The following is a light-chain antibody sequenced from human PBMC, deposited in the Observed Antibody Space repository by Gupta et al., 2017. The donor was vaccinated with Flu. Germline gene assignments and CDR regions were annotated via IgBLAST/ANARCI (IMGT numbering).Light chain of an antibody. CDR3: QQGCSSPQT. J-gene: IGKJ2*01. CDR2: ATS. V-gene: IGKV3-20*01. Sequence: RSPLSPAGEERAPPYCRASRSGSNFLQWYQQKPGQAPRLLVYATSNMAGGIPARFSGSGSGTEFTLHIRSLEPEDFAVYYCQQGCSSPQTLGQGTKVEIK. CDR1: RSGSNF.